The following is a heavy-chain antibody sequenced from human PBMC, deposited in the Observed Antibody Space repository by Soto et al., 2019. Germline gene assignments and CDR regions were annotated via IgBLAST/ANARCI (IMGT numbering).Heavy chain of an antibody. Sequence: SVKVSCKASGGTFSSYAISWVRQAPGQGLEWMGGIIPIFGTANYAQKFQGRATITADESTSTAYMELSSLRSEDTAVYYCARDLRRDGYNYGYWGQGTLVTVSS. CDR3: ARDLRRDGYNYGY. CDR2: IIPIFGTA. V-gene: IGHV1-69*13. CDR1: GGTFSSYA. J-gene: IGHJ4*02. D-gene: IGHD5-12*01.